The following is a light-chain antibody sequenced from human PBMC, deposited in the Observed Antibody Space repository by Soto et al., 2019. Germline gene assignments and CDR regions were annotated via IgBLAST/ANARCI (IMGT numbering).Light chain of an antibody. V-gene: IGLV4-69*01. J-gene: IGLJ2*01. CDR2: LNRDGSH. Sequence: QLVLTQSPXXSXXXXXXXXLTCTLSSGHSDYGIAWHQQQPDKGPRYLMKLNRDGSHNEGDGIPDRFSGSSSGAERYLTIPSLQYDDEADYSCQTWDTVVVFGGGTKVTVL. CDR3: QTWDTVVV. CDR1: SGHSDYG.